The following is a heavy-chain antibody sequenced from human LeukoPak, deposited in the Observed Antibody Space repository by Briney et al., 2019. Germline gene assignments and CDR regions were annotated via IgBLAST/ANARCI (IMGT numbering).Heavy chain of an antibody. CDR3: ARGFVYYDSSGYRDDY. CDR1: GYTFTSYG. V-gene: IGHV1-18*01. J-gene: IGHJ4*02. Sequence: ASVKVSCKASGYTFTSYGISWVRQAPGQGREWMGWISAYNGNTNYAQKLQGRVTMTTDTSTSTAYMELRSLRSDDTAVYYCARGFVYYDSSGYRDDYWGQGTLVTVSS. CDR2: ISAYNGNT. D-gene: IGHD3-22*01.